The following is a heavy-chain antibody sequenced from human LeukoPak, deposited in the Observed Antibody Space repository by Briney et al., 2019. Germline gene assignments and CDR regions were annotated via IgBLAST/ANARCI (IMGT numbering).Heavy chain of an antibody. D-gene: IGHD6-13*01. CDR3: ARDYIAAAGMIGFDY. V-gene: IGHV3-48*01. J-gene: IGHJ4*02. CDR2: ISSSSSTI. Sequence: GGSLRLSCAASGFTFSRYSMNWVRQAPGKGLEWVSYISSSSSTIYYAASVKGRFTISRDNAKNSLYLQMNSLRAEDTAVYYCARDYIAAAGMIGFDYWGQGTLVTVSS. CDR1: GFTFSRYS.